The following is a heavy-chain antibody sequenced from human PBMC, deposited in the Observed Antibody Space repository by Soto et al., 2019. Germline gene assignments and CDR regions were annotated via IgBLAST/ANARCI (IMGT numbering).Heavy chain of an antibody. V-gene: IGHV4-59*08. CDR1: GGSISSYY. Sequence: PSETLSLTCTVSGGSISSYYWNWIRQPPGKGLEWIGFVYYSGSTSYYPSLKSRVTISIDTSKNQFSLKLSSVTAADTAVYYCAAALSGTGAFYFWGQGTMVTVSS. D-gene: IGHD6-13*01. CDR2: VYYSGST. J-gene: IGHJ3*01. CDR3: AAALSGTGAFYF.